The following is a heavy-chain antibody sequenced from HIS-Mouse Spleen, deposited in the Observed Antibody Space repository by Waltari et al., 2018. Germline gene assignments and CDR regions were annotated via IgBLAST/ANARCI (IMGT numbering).Heavy chain of an antibody. CDR2: IYYSGST. V-gene: IGHV4-39*07. CDR3: AREIPYSSSWYDWYFDL. J-gene: IGHJ2*01. D-gene: IGHD6-13*01. CDR1: GGSLSSCSYY. Sequence: QLQLQESGPGLVTPSETLSLTCTVSGGSLSSCSYYLAWVRQPPGTGLEWIGSIYYSGSTYYNPSLKSRVTISVDTSKNQFSLKLSSVTAADTAVYYCAREIPYSSSWYDWYFDLWGRGTLVTVSS.